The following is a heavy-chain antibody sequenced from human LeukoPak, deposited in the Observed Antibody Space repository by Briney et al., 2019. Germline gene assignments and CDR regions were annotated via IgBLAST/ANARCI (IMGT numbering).Heavy chain of an antibody. CDR2: IHYSGST. Sequence: PSETLSLTCTVSGVSISSSSYYWGWHRQPPGKGLEWIGSIHYSGSTYYNPSLKSRVTISVDTSKNQFSLKVNSVTAADTAVYYCARGEFWGQGTLVTVSS. D-gene: IGHD3-10*01. CDR3: ARGEF. J-gene: IGHJ4*02. CDR1: GVSISSSSYY. V-gene: IGHV4-39*01.